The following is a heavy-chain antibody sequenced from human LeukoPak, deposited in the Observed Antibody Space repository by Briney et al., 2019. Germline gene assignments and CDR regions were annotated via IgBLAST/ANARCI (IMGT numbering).Heavy chain of an antibody. CDR3: ARDQSWTTGFDI. CDR1: GDSVSSNRAT. D-gene: IGHD2-8*02. Sequence: SQTLSLTCAISGDSVSSNRATWNWIRQFPSRGLEWLGRTYYMSKWYNDYAVSVKSRITINPDTSKNQFSLQLNSVTPEDTAVYFCARDQSWTTGFDIWGQGTMVTVS. CDR2: TYYMSKWYN. J-gene: IGHJ3*02. V-gene: IGHV6-1*01.